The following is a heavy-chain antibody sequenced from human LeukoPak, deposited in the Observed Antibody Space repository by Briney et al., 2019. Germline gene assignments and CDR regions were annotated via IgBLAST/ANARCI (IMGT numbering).Heavy chain of an antibody. CDR3: ARTTYYYDSSGPPSYLDY. V-gene: IGHV4-61*01. Sequence: SETLSLTCNVSGASVSSGSYYWSWIRQPPGKGLEWIGYIYYSGSTNYNPSLKSRVTISVDTSKNQFSLKLSSVTAADTAVYYCARTTYYYDSSGPPSYLDYWGQGTLVTVSS. CDR2: IYYSGST. J-gene: IGHJ4*02. CDR1: GASVSSGSYY. D-gene: IGHD3-22*01.